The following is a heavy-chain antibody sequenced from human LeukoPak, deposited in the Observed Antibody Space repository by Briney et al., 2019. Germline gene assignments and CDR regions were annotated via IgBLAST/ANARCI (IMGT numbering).Heavy chain of an antibody. J-gene: IGHJ3*02. V-gene: IGHV3-23*01. CDR2: ISGSGGSI. Sequence: GGSLRLSWAASGFTFSSYAMSWVRQAPGKGLEWVSSISGSGGSIYYVDSVKGRFTISRDNSKNTLYLQMNSLRAEDTAVYYCAKDRGDGYNYDGFEIWGQGTMVTVSS. CDR3: AKDRGDGYNYDGFEI. D-gene: IGHD5-24*01. CDR1: GFTFSSYA.